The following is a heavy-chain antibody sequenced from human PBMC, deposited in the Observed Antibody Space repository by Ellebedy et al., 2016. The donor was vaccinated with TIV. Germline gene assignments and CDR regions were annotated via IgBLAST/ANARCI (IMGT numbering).Heavy chain of an antibody. Sequence: SGPTLVKPTQTLTLTCIFSGFSLNTSRVGVGWIRPPPGEALEWLALIYGDNDKRYTPPLKTRLTITKSTSKNQVALTMTNMYPPETGTEFCARYTGLLGIGRWFDPWGQGTLVAVSS. CDR1: GFSLNTSRVG. CDR3: ARYTGLLGIGRWFDP. CDR2: IYGDNDK. V-gene: IGHV2-5*02. J-gene: IGHJ5*02. D-gene: IGHD7-27*01.